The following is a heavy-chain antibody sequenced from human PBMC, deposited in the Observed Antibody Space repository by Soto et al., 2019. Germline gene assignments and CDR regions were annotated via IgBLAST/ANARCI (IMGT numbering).Heavy chain of an antibody. CDR3: ARASSSSAAADY. CDR1: GDSISSGGYY. D-gene: IGHD6-6*01. J-gene: IGHJ4*02. V-gene: IGHV4-31*03. Sequence: QVQLQESGPGLVKASQTLSLICSVSGDSISSGGYYWSWIRHHPGKGLEWIGYIYDSESASYNPSLKSRVTISMDTYKNQFAMKVSSVTAAYTAVYYCARASSSSAAADYWGQGTLITVSS. CDR2: IYDSESA.